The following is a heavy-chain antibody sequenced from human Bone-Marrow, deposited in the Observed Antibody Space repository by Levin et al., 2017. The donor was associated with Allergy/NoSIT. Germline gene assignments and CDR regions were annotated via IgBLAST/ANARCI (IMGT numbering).Heavy chain of an antibody. CDR2: FNPNSGVT. V-gene: IGHV1-2*06. CDR3: ARGRGMTTITSYYGLDV. CDR1: GYDFTDYY. D-gene: IGHD5-24*01. J-gene: IGHJ6*02. Sequence: HGESLKISCKASGYDFTDYYLHWVRQAPGQGLEWMGRFNPNSGVTNYPQKFQGRVTMTRDTSITTAYMDLNSLRPDDAAVYYCARGRGMTTITSYYGLDVWGQGTTVTVSS.